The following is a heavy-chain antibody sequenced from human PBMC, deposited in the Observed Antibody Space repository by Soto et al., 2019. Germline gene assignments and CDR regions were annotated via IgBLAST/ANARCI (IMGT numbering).Heavy chain of an antibody. CDR3: ARSDLDAFDI. CDR2: IYSSGST. D-gene: IGHD2-21*01. J-gene: IGHJ3*02. CDR1: GGSISSSSYY. Sequence: SETLSLTCTVSGGSISSSSYYWGWIRQPPGKGLEWIGSIYSSGSTSYNSSLKSRVTISVDTSKNQFSLKLSSVTAADTAVYYCARSDLDAFDIWGQGTMVTVSS. V-gene: IGHV4-39*01.